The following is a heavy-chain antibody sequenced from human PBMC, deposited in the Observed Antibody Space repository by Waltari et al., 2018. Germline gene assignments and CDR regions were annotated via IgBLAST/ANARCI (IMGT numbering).Heavy chain of an antibody. Sequence: VQSGAEVKRPGTSVRVSRKPSGGTFITHPMTWVRQPPGQGLEWMGRIIPILGITNYAQKFHDRAIITADESTGTAYMDLGGLTADDTAVYYCATVHNGAMTFFDYWDQGTLVTVSS. CDR2: IIPILGIT. J-gene: IGHJ4*02. D-gene: IGHD2-8*01. CDR3: ATVHNGAMTFFDY. CDR1: GGTFITHP. V-gene: IGHV1-69*02.